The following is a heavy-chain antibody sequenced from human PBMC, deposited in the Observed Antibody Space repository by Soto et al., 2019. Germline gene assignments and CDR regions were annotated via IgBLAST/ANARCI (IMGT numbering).Heavy chain of an antibody. D-gene: IGHD3-10*01. CDR2: IYSGGST. CDR1: GFTFSSNY. J-gene: IGHJ4*02. Sequence: GGSLRLSCAASGFTFSSNYMSWVRQAPGKGLEWVSVIYSGGSTYYADSVKGRFTISRDNSKNTLYLQMNSLRAEDTAVYYCAREARGAAYYFDYWGQGTLVTVSS. V-gene: IGHV3-53*01. CDR3: AREARGAAYYFDY.